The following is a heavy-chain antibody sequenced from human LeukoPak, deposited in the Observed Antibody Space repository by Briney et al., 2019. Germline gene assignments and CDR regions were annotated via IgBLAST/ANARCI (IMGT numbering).Heavy chain of an antibody. CDR2: IYYSGST. V-gene: IGHV4-59*01. D-gene: IGHD6-13*01. Sequence: PSETLSLTCTVSGGSISSYYWSWIRQPPGKGLERIGYIYYSGSTNYNPSLKSRVTISVDTSKNQFSLKLSSVTAADTAVYYCARLELAAAGTLDYWGQGTLVTVSS. CDR3: ARLELAAAGTLDY. CDR1: GGSISSYY. J-gene: IGHJ4*02.